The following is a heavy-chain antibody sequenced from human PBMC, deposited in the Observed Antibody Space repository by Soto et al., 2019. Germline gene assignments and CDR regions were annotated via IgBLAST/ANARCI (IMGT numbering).Heavy chain of an antibody. J-gene: IGHJ5*02. Sequence: QVQLVQSGAKVMQPGASVKVSCKTSGYTFTGHYMHWVRQAPGQGLEWMGWINPNSGGTKYAQKFQGRVTMTRDTSISTAYMELSSLRFDDTAVYFCARGVGGWLQLGPWGQGTLVTVSS. V-gene: IGHV1-2*02. D-gene: IGHD5-12*01. CDR1: GYTFTGHY. CDR3: ARGVGGWLQLGP. CDR2: INPNSGGT.